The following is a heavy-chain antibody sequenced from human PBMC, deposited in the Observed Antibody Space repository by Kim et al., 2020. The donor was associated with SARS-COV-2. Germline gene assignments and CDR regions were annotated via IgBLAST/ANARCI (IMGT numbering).Heavy chain of an antibody. CDR1: GFTFSSYG. CDR2: IWYDGSNK. D-gene: IGHD4-17*01. V-gene: IGHV3-33*01. CDR3: ARGRGYGDYVGLSDY. J-gene: IGHJ4*02. Sequence: GGSPRLSCAASGFTFSSYGMHWVRQAPGKGLEWVAVIWYDGSNKYYADSVKGRFTISRDNSKNTLYLQMNSLRAEDTAVYYCARGRGYGDYVGLSDYWGQGTLVTVSS.